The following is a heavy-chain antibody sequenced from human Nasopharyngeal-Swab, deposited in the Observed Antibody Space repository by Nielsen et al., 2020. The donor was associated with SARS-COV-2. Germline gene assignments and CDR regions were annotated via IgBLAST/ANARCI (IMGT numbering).Heavy chain of an antibody. D-gene: IGHD3-22*01. CDR3: ARQFRGYYDSSGPLSWFDP. J-gene: IGHJ5*02. CDR2: IDPSDSYT. Sequence: VRQMPVKGLEWMGRIDPSDSYTNYSPSFQGHVTISADKSISTAYLQWSSLKASDTAMYYCARQFRGYYDSSGPLSWFDPWGQGTLVTVSS. V-gene: IGHV5-10-1*01.